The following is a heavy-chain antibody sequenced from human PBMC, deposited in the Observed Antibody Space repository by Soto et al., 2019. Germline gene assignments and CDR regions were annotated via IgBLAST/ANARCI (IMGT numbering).Heavy chain of an antibody. J-gene: IGHJ3*02. V-gene: IGHV1-2*04. D-gene: IGHD6-19*01. CDR2: INPNSGGT. Sequence: GSVKVSCKASGYTFTGYYMHWVRQAPGQGLEWMGWINPNSGGTNYAQKFQGWVTMTRDTSISTAYMELSRLRSDDTAVYYCARIHKSGWQTQRAGGAFDIWGQGTMVNVSS. CDR3: ARIHKSGWQTQRAGGAFDI. CDR1: GYTFTGYY.